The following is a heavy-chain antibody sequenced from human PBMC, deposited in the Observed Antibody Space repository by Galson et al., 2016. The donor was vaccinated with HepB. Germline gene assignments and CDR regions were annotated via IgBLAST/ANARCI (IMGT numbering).Heavy chain of an antibody. CDR3: AKNGAWGTHRSPDY. CDR2: LSGSGDVT. V-gene: IGHV3-23*01. Sequence: SLRLSCAASGFPFSPYAMSWVRQPPGKGLEWVSSLSGSGDVTYYADSVKGRFTISRDNSKNTLYLQMNSLRAEDTALYYCAKNGAWGTHRSPDYWGQGTLVTVSS. D-gene: IGHD3-16*02. CDR1: GFPFSPYA. J-gene: IGHJ4*02.